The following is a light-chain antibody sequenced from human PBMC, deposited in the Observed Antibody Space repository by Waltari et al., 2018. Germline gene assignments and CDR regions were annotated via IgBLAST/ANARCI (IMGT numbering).Light chain of an antibody. V-gene: IGKV3-11*01. J-gene: IGKJ4*01. CDR3: QQRSNWPHT. Sequence: EIVLTQSPATLSLSPGERATLSCRASQRVSSYLAWYQQKPGQAPRLLIYDAANRATGIPARFSGSGSGTDFNLTISSLEPEDFAVYYCQQRSNWPHTFGGGTKVEIK. CDR2: DAA. CDR1: QRVSSY.